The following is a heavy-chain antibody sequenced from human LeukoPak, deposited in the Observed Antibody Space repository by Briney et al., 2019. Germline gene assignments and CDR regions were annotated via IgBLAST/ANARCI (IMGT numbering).Heavy chain of an antibody. CDR1: GFTFRSYG. CDR2: ISYDGSNK. Sequence: GRSLRLSCAVSGFTFRSYGTHRVRQAPGKELEWVAVISYDGSNKYYADPVKVRFTISRDNSKNTLYLQMNSLRAEDTAVYYCAKDGEGDYFDYWGQGTLVTVSS. V-gene: IGHV3-30*18. J-gene: IGHJ4*02. CDR3: AKDGEGDYFDY. D-gene: IGHD3-16*01.